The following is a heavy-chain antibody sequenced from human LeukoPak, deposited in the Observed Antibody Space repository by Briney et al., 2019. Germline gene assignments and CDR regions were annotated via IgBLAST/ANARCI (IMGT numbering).Heavy chain of an antibody. J-gene: IGHJ3*02. Sequence: GGSLRLSCAASGFTFSSYSMNRVRQAPGKGLEWVSYISSSSSTIYYADSVKGRFTISRDNAKNSLYLQMNSLRDEDTAVYYCARGDGYSSGWVPNAFDIWGQGTMVTVSS. CDR2: ISSSSSTI. D-gene: IGHD6-19*01. CDR1: GFTFSSYS. V-gene: IGHV3-48*02. CDR3: ARGDGYSSGWVPNAFDI.